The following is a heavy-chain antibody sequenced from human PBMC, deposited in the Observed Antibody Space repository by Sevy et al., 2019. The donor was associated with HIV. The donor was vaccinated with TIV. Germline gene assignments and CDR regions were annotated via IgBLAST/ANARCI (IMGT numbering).Heavy chain of an antibody. CDR2: INSDGSST. CDR1: GFTFSSYW. D-gene: IGHD2-2*01. V-gene: IGHV3-74*01. Sequence: GGSLRLSCAASGFTFSSYWMHWVRQAPGKGLVWVSRINSDGSSTRYADSVKGRFTISRDNAKNTLYLQMNSLRAEDTAVYYCARDYIVLVPAATHGYYYYGMDVWGQGTTVTVSS. CDR3: ARDYIVLVPAATHGYYYYGMDV. J-gene: IGHJ6*02.